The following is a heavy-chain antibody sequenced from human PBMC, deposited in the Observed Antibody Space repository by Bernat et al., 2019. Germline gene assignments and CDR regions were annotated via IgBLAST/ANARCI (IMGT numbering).Heavy chain of an antibody. Sequence: QVQLVESGGGLVKPGGSLRLSCAASAFTFSDYYMSWIRQAPGKGLEWVSYISDSGRTRYYADSVKGRFTISRDNAKNSLYLQMNSLRAEDMAVYYCASMYYYGMDAWGQGTTVTVSS. J-gene: IGHJ6*02. CDR2: ISDSGRTR. CDR3: ASMYYYGMDA. V-gene: IGHV3-11*01. D-gene: IGHD2-8*01. CDR1: AFTFSDYY.